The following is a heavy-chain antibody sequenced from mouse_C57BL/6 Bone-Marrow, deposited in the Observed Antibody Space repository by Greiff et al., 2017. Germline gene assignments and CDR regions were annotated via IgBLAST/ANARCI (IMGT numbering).Heavy chain of an antibody. Sequence: EVHLVESGGGLVKPGGSLKLSCAASGFTFSSYAMSWVRQTPEKRLEWVATISDGGSYTYYPDNVKGRFTISRDNAKNNLYLQMSHLKSEDTAMYYCARDREAGDWYFDVWGTGTTVTVSS. CDR2: ISDGGSYT. CDR1: GFTFSSYA. D-gene: IGHD3-1*01. J-gene: IGHJ1*03. CDR3: ARDREAGDWYFDV. V-gene: IGHV5-4*01.